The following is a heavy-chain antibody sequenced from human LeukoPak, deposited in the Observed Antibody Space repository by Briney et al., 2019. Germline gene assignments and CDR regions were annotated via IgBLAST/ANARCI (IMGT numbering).Heavy chain of an antibody. V-gene: IGHV3-23*01. Sequence: PGGSLRLSCAASGFTFSSYAMSWVRQAPGKGLEWVSAISGSGGSTYYADSVKGRFTISRGNSKNTLYLQMNSLRAEDTAVYYCAKGPSVWFGELLSSYYYYGMDVWGQGTTVTVSS. D-gene: IGHD3-10*01. CDR3: AKGPSVWFGELLSSYYYYGMDV. CDR2: ISGSGGST. CDR1: GFTFSSYA. J-gene: IGHJ6*02.